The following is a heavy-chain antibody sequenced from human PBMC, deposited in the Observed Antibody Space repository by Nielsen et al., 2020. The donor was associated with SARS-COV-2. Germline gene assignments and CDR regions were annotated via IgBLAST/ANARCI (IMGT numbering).Heavy chain of an antibody. J-gene: IGHJ6*02. CDR1: GGAFSGYR. CDR3: ARGNYDFLSGSDISLYGLDV. Sequence: SETLSLTCGVYGGAFSGYRWTWVRQPPGKGLEWIGAVNDSGTTNYKASLSSRVTISGDTSKRQVSLKLSSVTAADTALYFCARGNYDFLSGSDISLYGLDVWGQATTVTVSS. V-gene: IGHV4-34*01. D-gene: IGHD3-3*01. CDR2: VNDSGTT.